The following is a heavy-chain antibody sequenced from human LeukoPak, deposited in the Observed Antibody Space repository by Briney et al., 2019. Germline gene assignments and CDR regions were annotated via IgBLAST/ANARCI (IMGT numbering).Heavy chain of an antibody. CDR1: GFTFSSYW. V-gene: IGHV3-74*01. Sequence: GGSLRLSCAASGFTFSSYWMHWVRHAPGKGLVWVSRINSDGSSASYADSVRGRFSISRDNAKNTLYLQMNSLRAEDSAVYYCARGLSGYASSLGYWGQGTLVTVSA. J-gene: IGHJ4*02. CDR3: ARGLSGYASSLGY. D-gene: IGHD6-6*01. CDR2: INSDGSSA.